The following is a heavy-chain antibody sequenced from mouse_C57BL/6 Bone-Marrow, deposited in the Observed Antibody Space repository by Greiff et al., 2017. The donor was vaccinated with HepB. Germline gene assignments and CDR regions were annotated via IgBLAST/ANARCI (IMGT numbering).Heavy chain of an antibody. CDR1: GFSLTSYG. CDR3: VGWGVDYAMDY. Sequence: VKVVESGPGLVAPSQSLSITCTVSGFSLTSYGVSWVRQPPGKGLEWLGVIWGDGSTNYHSALISRLSISKDNSKSQVFLKLNSLQTDDTATYYCVGWGVDYAMDYWGQGTSVTVSS. D-gene: IGHD1-1*02. J-gene: IGHJ4*01. V-gene: IGHV2-3*01. CDR2: IWGDGST.